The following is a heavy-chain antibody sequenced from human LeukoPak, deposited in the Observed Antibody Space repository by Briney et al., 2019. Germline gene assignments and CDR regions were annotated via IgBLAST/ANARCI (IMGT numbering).Heavy chain of an antibody. V-gene: IGHV1-8*01. CDR2: MNPNSDNT. Sequence: ASVKVSCKASGYTFTSYDINWVRQATGQGLEWMGRMNPNSDNTGYAQKFHGSVTMTRNTSISTANMALSRQRTKDTAVYYCASSQNYYYYMDVWGKGTTVTISS. CDR1: GYTFTSYD. J-gene: IGHJ6*03. CDR3: ASSQNYYYYMDV.